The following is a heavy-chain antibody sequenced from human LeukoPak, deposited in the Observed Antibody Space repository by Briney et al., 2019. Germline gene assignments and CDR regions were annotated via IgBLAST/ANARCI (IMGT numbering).Heavy chain of an antibody. CDR1: GGTFSSCA. Sequence: ASVTVSCKASGGTFSSCAISWVRQAPGQGLEWMGFINPSGGSTSYAQKFQGRVTMTRDMSTSTVYMELSSLRSEDTAVYYCARNQASGFDYWGQGTLVTAAS. CDR3: ARNQASGFDY. D-gene: IGHD3-10*01. J-gene: IGHJ4*02. CDR2: INPSGGST. V-gene: IGHV1-46*01.